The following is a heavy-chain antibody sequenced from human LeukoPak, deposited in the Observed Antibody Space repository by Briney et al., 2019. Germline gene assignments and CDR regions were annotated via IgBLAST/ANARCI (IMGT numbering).Heavy chain of an antibody. J-gene: IGHJ4*02. CDR3: AKGIAVAGNSQYFDY. CDR1: GFTFSTYN. V-gene: IGHV3-48*01. CDR2: ITSSSTNI. Sequence: PGGSLRLSCAASGFTFSTYNMNWVRQAPGKGLEWVSHITSSSTNIYYADSVKGRFTISRDNAKNALSLQMNSLRAEDTAVYYCAKGIAVAGNSQYFDYWGQGTLVIVSS. D-gene: IGHD6-19*01.